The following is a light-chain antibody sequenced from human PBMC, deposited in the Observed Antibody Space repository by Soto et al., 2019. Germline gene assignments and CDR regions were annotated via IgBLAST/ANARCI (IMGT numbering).Light chain of an antibody. CDR1: QSVSSSY. Sequence: EIVLTQSPGTLSLSPGERATLSCRASQSVSSSYLAWYQQKPVQAPRLLIYDTSNRATGIPDRFSGSGSGTDFTLAISRLEPEDFAVYYCQQCGSSPSFGQGTKVELK. CDR3: QQCGSSPS. CDR2: DTS. J-gene: IGKJ1*01. V-gene: IGKV3-20*01.